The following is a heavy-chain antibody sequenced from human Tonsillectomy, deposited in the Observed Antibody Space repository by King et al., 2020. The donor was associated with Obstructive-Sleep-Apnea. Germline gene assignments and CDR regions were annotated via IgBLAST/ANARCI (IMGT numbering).Heavy chain of an antibody. CDR2: ISSSSSYI. CDR1: GFTFSRYS. V-gene: IGHV3-21*01. Sequence: VQLVESGGGLVKPGGSLRLSCAASGFTFSRYSMNWVRQAPGKGLEWVSSISSSSSYIYYADSVKGRFTISRDNAKNSLYLQMNSLRAEDTAGYYCARAALISYYDSSGSEPFDYWGQGTLVTVSS. J-gene: IGHJ4*02. D-gene: IGHD3-22*01. CDR3: ARAALISYYDSSGSEPFDY.